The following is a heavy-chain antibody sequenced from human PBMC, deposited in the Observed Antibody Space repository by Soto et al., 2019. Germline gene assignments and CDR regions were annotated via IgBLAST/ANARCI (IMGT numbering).Heavy chain of an antibody. Sequence: SETLSLTCAVYGGSFSGYYWSWIRQPPGKGLEWIGEINHSGSTNYNPSLKSRVTISVDTSKNQFSLKLSSVTAADTAVYYCARATSGGSYYQWQRLYYFDYWGQGTLVTVSS. CDR3: ARATSGGSYYQWQRLYYFDY. CDR1: GGSFSGYY. CDR2: INHSGST. J-gene: IGHJ4*02. D-gene: IGHD1-26*01. V-gene: IGHV4-34*01.